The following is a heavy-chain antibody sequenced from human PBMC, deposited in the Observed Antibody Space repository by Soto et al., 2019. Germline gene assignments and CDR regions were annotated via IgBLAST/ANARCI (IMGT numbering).Heavy chain of an antibody. D-gene: IGHD3-3*01. V-gene: IGHV3-30*18. CDR2: ISYDERNK. J-gene: IGHJ6*02. Sequence: GGSLRLSCAASGFTFSDYGMHWVRQAPGKGLEWVAVISYDERNKYYADSVKGRFTISRDNSKNTLYLQMNSLRAEDTAMYYCANTNYDFWGMDVWGQGTTVTVSS. CDR1: GFTFSDYG. CDR3: ANTNYDFWGMDV.